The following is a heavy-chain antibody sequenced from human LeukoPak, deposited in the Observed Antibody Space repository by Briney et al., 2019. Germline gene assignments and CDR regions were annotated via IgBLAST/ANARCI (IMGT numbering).Heavy chain of an antibody. V-gene: IGHV1-69*13. CDR3: AGVKVTPCYFDY. Sequence: GASVKVSCKASGGTFSSYAISWVRQAPGQGLEWMGGIIPIFGTANYAQKFQGRVTITADESTSTAYMELSSLRSEDTAVYYCAGVKVTPCYFDYWSQGTLVTVSS. J-gene: IGHJ4*02. CDR2: IIPIFGTA. D-gene: IGHD4-23*01. CDR1: GGTFSSYA.